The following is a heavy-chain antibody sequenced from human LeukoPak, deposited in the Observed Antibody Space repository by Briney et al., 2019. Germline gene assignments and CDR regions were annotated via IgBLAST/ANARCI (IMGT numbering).Heavy chain of an antibody. D-gene: IGHD2-15*01. CDR1: GYTFTGYY. J-gene: IGHJ5*02. CDR2: VNPNSGGT. V-gene: IGHV1-2*02. CDR3: ARVKRGGSCYSP. Sequence: ASVKVSCKASGYTFTGYYVHWVRQAPGQGLEWMGWVNPNSGGTNYAQKFQGRVTMTRDTSISTAYMELSRLRSDDTAVYYCARVKRGGSCYSPWGQGTLVTVSS.